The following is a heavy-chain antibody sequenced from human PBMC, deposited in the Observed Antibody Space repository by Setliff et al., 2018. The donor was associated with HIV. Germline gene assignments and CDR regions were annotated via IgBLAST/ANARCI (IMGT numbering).Heavy chain of an antibody. V-gene: IGHV3-9*01. J-gene: IGHJ5*02. CDR2: ITWNSGSI. Sequence: GGSLRLSCAASGFTFDDYAMHWVRQAPGKGLEWVSGITWNSGSIHYVASVEGRFTISRDNAKNSLYLQMNSLRAEDTALYYCARETRIAAAGDVVWFDPWGQGTLVTVSS. CDR1: GFTFDDYA. CDR3: ARETRIAAAGDVVWFDP. D-gene: IGHD6-13*01.